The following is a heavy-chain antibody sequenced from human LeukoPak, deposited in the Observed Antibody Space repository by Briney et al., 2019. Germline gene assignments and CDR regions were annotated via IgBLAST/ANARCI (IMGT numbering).Heavy chain of an antibody. J-gene: IGHJ4*02. V-gene: IGHV1-46*01. Sequence: ASVKVSCKTSGYTFTSYYMHWVRQAPGHALEWMGIINPSGCSTSHAQKFQGRVTMTRATSTSTVYMELSSLRSEDTAVYCCARSNNYYASSGYYAKTRRDFDYWGQGTLVAVSS. D-gene: IGHD3-22*01. CDR1: GYTFTSYY. CDR2: INPSGCST. CDR3: ARSNNYYASSGYYAKTRRDFDY.